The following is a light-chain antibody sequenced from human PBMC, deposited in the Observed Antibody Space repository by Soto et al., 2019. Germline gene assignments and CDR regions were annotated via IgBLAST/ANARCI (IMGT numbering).Light chain of an antibody. CDR2: DLS. J-gene: IGLJ2*01. V-gene: IGLV2-14*01. CDR3: SSYTSSSTV. Sequence: QSALTQPASVSGSPGQSITISCTGTSSDVGGYNYVSWYQQHPGKAPKLMIYDLSNRPSGVSNRFSGSKSGNTASLTISGLQDEDEYDYYCSSYTSSSTVFGGGTKLTVL. CDR1: SSDVGGYNY.